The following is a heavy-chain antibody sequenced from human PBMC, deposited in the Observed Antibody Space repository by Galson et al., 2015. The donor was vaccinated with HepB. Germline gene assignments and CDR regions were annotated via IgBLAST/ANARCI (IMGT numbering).Heavy chain of an antibody. CDR3: AKDYYVSGRGWGYYFDS. D-gene: IGHD3-10*01. CDR2: ISWDGNNE. Sequence: SLRLSCAASGFTFSTYAMHWVRQAPGKGLEWVAIISWDGNNEYYVDSVKGRFTISRDNSKNTLYLQMNSLRAEDTALYYCAKDYYVSGRGWGYYFDSWGQGILVTVSS. J-gene: IGHJ4*02. CDR1: GFTFSTYA. V-gene: IGHV3-30*18.